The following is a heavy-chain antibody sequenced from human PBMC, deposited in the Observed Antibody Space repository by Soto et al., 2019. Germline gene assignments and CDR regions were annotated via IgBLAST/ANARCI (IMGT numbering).Heavy chain of an antibody. J-gene: IGHJ4*02. CDR1: GFTFSSYA. CDR2: ISYDGSNK. D-gene: IGHD3-3*01. V-gene: IGHV3-30-3*01. CDR3: ARDRFLYYFDY. Sequence: GGSLRLSCAASGFTFSSYAMHWVRQAPGKGLEWVAVISYDGSNKYYADSVKGRFTISRDNSKNTLYLQMNSLRAEDTAVYYCARDRFLYYFDYWGQGTLVTVSS.